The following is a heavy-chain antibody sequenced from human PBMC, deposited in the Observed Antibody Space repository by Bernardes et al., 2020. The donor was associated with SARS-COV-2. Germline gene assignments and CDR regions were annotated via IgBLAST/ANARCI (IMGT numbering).Heavy chain of an antibody. J-gene: IGHJ6*02. D-gene: IGHD3-22*01. Sequence: SETLSLTCTVSGGSISSSSYYWGWIRQPPGKGLEWIGSIYYSGSTYYNPSLKSRVTISVDTSKNQFSLKLSSVTAADTAVYYCARDVRISMIVVVKKYGMDVWGQGTTVTVSS. V-gene: IGHV4-39*02. CDR2: IYYSGST. CDR3: ARDVRISMIVVVKKYGMDV. CDR1: GGSISSSSYY.